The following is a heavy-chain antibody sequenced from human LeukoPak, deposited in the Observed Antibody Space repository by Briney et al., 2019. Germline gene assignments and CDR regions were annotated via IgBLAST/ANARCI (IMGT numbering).Heavy chain of an antibody. Sequence: SETLSLTCTVSGGSISSYYWSWIRQPPGKGLEWIGYIYYSGSTNYNPSLKSRVTISVDTSKNQFSLKLSSVTAADTAVYYCARDQGPWVTMVRGVISDYYYMDVWGKGTTVTVSS. CDR2: IYYSGST. J-gene: IGHJ6*03. V-gene: IGHV4-59*01. CDR1: GGSISSYY. D-gene: IGHD3-10*01. CDR3: ARDQGPWVTMVRGVISDYYYMDV.